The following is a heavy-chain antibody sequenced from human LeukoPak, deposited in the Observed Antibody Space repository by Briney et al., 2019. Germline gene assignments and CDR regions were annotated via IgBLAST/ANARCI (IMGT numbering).Heavy chain of an antibody. CDR2: IKQDGSEK. V-gene: IGHV3-7*03. CDR1: GFIFSNYW. J-gene: IGHJ6*04. CDR3: ASIREYGSGFYMTYALDV. Sequence: PGGSLRLYCAASGFIFSNYWMSWVRQAPGKGLEWVANIKQDGSEKFYVDSVKGRFTISRDNAKNSLYLQMNSLRAEDTALYYCASIREYGSGFYMTYALDVWGKGTTVTVSS. D-gene: IGHD6-25*01.